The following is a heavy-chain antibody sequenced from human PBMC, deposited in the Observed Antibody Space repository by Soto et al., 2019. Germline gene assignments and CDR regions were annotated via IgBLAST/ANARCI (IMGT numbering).Heavy chain of an antibody. V-gene: IGHV1-46*03. J-gene: IGHJ4*02. D-gene: IGHD3-10*01. CDR2: INPSGGST. Sequence: QVQLVQSGAEVKEPGASVKVSCKASGYTFTNYYIHWVRQAPGQGLQWVGIINPSGGSTIYAQQLQGRVTLTMDTSTNTVYMELNSLTSEDTAVYYCARAIIRPYYFDYWGQGALVTVSS. CDR3: ARAIIRPYYFDY. CDR1: GYTFTNYY.